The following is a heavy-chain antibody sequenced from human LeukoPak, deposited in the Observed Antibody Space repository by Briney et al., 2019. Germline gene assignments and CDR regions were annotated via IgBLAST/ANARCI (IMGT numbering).Heavy chain of an antibody. CDR1: GYTFTSYG. J-gene: IGHJ4*02. Sequence: GASVKVSCKAPGYTFTSYGISWVRQAPGQGLEWMGWISAYNGNTNYAQKLQGRVTMTTDTSTSTAYMELRSLRSDDTAVYYCARGYQYSGSYYLGYWGQGTLVTVSS. V-gene: IGHV1-18*01. CDR2: ISAYNGNT. D-gene: IGHD1-26*01. CDR3: ARGYQYSGSYYLGY.